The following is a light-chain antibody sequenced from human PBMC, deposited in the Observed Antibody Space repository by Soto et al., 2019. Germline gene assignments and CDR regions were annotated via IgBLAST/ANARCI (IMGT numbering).Light chain of an antibody. J-gene: IGKJ4*02. CDR3: QQYDSSST. V-gene: IGKV1-5*03. CDR1: QTISSW. Sequence: DIQTTQSPSTLSGSVGDRVTITCRASQTISSWLSWYQQKPGKAPKLLIYKASTLKSGVPSRFSGSGSGTEFTLTISSLQPDDSATYYCQQYDSSSTFGGGTKVDI. CDR2: KAS.